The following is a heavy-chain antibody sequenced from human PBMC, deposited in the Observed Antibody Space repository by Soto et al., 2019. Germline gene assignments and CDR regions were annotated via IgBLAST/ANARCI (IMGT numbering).Heavy chain of an antibody. CDR2: INAGNGNT. V-gene: IGHV1-3*01. J-gene: IGHJ4*02. CDR1: GYTFTSYA. D-gene: IGHD3-16*01. CDR3: ARVIGGLYYFDS. Sequence: QVQLVQSGAEVKKPGASVKVSCKASGYTFTSYAMHWVRQAPGQRLEWMGWINAGNGNTKYSQKFQGRVTITRDTAASTADMDLSSLRSEDTAVYYCARVIGGLYYFDSWGQGTLVTVSS.